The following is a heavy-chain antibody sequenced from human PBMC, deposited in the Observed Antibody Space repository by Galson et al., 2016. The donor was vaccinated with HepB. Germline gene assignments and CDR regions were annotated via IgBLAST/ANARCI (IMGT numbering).Heavy chain of an antibody. CDR2: TYYRSKWYN. D-gene: IGHD6-19*01. CDR1: GDSVPSHSAA. V-gene: IGHV6-1*01. J-gene: IGHJ4*02. CDR3: SRARSRGWSDAFDY. Sequence: CAISGDSVPSHSAAWNWFRQSTSRGLEWLGRTYYRSKWYNDYRLSLKTRININADTSRNEVSLQLKSVTVEDTAVYYCSRARSRGWSDAFDYWGQGTLVTISS.